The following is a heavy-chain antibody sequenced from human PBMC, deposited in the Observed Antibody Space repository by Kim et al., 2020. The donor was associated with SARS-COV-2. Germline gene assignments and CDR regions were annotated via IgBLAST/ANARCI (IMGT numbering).Heavy chain of an antibody. Sequence: YSADSGKGRFTISRDRTKNTLYLKMNSLGTEDTAVYYCAKGAGGELLPDYWGQGTLVTVSS. V-gene: IGHV3-23*01. J-gene: IGHJ4*02. CDR3: AKGAGGELLPDY. D-gene: IGHD1-26*01.